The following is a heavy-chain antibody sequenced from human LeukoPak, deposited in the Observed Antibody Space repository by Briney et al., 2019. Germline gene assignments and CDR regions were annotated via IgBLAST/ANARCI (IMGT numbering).Heavy chain of an antibody. CDR3: TTKVIRGNSGDDYDD. Sequence: LRLSCAASGVTFISYGMHWVRQAPGKGLEWVALISSDGNDKLYVDSVKGRFTISRDDSKSTLYLQMNSLRAEDTAVYYCTTKVIRGNSGDDYDDWGQGTLVTVSS. J-gene: IGHJ4*02. CDR2: ISSDGNDK. V-gene: IGHV3-30*03. D-gene: IGHD5-12*01. CDR1: GVTFISYG.